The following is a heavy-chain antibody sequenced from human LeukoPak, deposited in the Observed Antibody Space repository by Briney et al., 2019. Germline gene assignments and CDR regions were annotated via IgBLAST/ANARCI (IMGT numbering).Heavy chain of an antibody. V-gene: IGHV4-59*01. D-gene: IGHD2-2*01. CDR2: IYYSGST. J-gene: IGHJ4*02. CDR3: ARVRYCSTNRCYDREFDN. Sequence: SETLSLTCTVSGGSISSYYWSWIRQPPGKGLEWIGYIYYSGSTNYNPSLKSRVTISVDTSKNQFSLKLNSVTAADTAVYYCARVRYCSTNRCYDREFDNWGQGTLVTVSS. CDR1: GGSISSYY.